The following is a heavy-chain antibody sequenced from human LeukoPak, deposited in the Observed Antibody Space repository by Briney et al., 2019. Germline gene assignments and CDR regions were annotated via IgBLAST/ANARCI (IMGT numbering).Heavy chain of an antibody. CDR1: GYTFTSYD. V-gene: IGHV1-8*03. J-gene: IGHJ6*03. Sequence: SVKVSCKASGYTFTSYDINWVRQATGQGLEWMGWMNPNSGNTGYAQKFQGRVTITRNTSISTAYMELSSLRSEDTAVYYCARGLRGRWLQFPYYYYYYYMDVWGKGTTVTVSS. D-gene: IGHD5-24*01. CDR2: MNPNSGNT. CDR3: ARGLRGRWLQFPYYYYYYYMDV.